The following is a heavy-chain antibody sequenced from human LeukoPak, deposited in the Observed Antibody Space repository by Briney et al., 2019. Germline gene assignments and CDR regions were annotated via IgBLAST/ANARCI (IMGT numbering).Heavy chain of an antibody. J-gene: IGHJ4*02. CDR1: GYTFTGYY. V-gene: IGHV1-2*02. CDR3: ARDPRKSSSWIKRLWY. Sequence: GASVTVSCKASGYTFTGYYMHWVRQAPGQGLEWMGWINPNSGGTNYAQKFQGRVTMTRDTSISTAYMELSRLRSDDTAVYYCARDPRKSSSWIKRLWYWGQGTLVTVSS. D-gene: IGHD6-13*01. CDR2: INPNSGGT.